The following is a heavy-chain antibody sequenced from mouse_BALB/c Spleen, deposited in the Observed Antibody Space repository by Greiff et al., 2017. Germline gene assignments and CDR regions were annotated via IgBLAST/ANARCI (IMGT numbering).Heavy chain of an antibody. D-gene: IGHD2-4*01. CDR2: ISSGSSTI. CDR3: ARDDYDWGDAMDY. CDR1: GFTFSSFG. V-gene: IGHV5-17*02. Sequence: EVNVVESGGGLVQPGGSRKLSCAASGFTFSSFGMHWVRQAPEKGLEWVAYISSGSSTIYYADTVKGRFTISRDNPKNTLFLQMTSLRSEDTAMYYCARDDYDWGDAMDYWGQGTSVTVSS. J-gene: IGHJ4*01.